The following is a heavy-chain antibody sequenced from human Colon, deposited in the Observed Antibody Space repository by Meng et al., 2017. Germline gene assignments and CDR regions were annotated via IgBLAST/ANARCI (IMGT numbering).Heavy chain of an antibody. CDR2: TYQNGRP. V-gene: IGHV4-4*02. D-gene: IGHD6-19*01. CDR1: GGSITSSDW. J-gene: IGHJ5*02. CDR3: AREVVVAGTRNWLDP. Sequence: QVQLQESGPGLVNTSGTLSLTCTVSGGSITSSDWWSWVRQTPGKGLEWIGETYQNGRPNYNPSLKSRVTISVDKSKNQFSLNMTSVTAADTAVYYCAREVVVAGTRNWLDPWGQGILVTVSS.